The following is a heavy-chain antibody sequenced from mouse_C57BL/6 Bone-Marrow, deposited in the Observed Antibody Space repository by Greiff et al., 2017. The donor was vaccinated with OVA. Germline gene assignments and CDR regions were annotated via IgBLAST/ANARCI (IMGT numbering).Heavy chain of an antibody. CDR1: GYTFTSYG. J-gene: IGHJ3*01. D-gene: IGHD3-2*02. CDR3: ARDSSGYFPFAY. V-gene: IGHV1-81*01. Sequence: LQQSVAELARPGASVKLSCKASGYTFTSYGISWVKQRTGQGLEWIGEIYPRSGNTYYNEKFKGKATLTADKSSSTAYMELRSLTSEDSAVYFCARDSSGYFPFAYWGQGTLVTVSA. CDR2: IYPRSGNT.